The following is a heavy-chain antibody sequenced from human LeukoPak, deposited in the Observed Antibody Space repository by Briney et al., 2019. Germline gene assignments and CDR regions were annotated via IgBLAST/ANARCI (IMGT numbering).Heavy chain of an antibody. J-gene: IGHJ4*02. D-gene: IGHD3-10*01. Sequence: GGSLRLSCAASGFTFSSYSMNWVRQAPGKGLEWVAVISYDGSNKYYADSVKGRFAISRDNSKNTLYLQMNSLRAEDTAVYYCAKENGMGFGPFDYWGQGTLVTVSS. CDR1: GFTFSSYS. CDR3: AKENGMGFGPFDY. V-gene: IGHV3-30*18. CDR2: ISYDGSNK.